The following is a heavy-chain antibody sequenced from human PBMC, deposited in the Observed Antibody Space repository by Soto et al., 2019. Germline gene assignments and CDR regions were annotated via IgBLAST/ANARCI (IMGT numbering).Heavy chain of an antibody. CDR1: GFTFSSYE. Sequence: GGSLRLSCAACGFTFSSYEMNWVRQAPGKGLEWVSYISSSGSTIYYADSVKGRFTISRGNAKNSLYLQMNSLRAEDTAVYYCARVAAADGYSSGWYLDYWGQGTLVTVSS. CDR2: ISSSGSTI. D-gene: IGHD6-19*01. V-gene: IGHV3-48*03. J-gene: IGHJ4*02. CDR3: ARVAAADGYSSGWYLDY.